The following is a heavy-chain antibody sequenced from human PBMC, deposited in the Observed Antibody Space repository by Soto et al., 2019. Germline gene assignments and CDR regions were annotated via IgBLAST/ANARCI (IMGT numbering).Heavy chain of an antibody. CDR3: AREGSWPYYYYGMDV. J-gene: IGHJ6*02. CDR1: GYTFTTYG. V-gene: IGHV1-18*01. CDR2: ISAYNGDT. Sequence: QVQLVQSGDEVKKPGASVKVSCKASGYTFTTYGISWVRQAPGQGLVWMGWISAYNGDTKYAQNVKDRVSMTTDTPTSTAYMELTSLRSDDTAVYYCAREGSWPYYYYGMDVWGQGTTVTVSS. D-gene: IGHD6-13*01.